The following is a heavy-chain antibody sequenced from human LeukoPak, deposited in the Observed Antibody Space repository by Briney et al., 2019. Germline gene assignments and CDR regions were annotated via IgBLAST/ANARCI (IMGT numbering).Heavy chain of an antibody. Sequence: TGGSLRLSCAASGFTFSSYAMNWVRQAPGKGLEWVSSISSSSSYIYYADSVKGRFTISRDNAKNSLYLQMNSLRAEDTAVYYCARKCSSSHCFDYWGQGTLVTVSS. V-gene: IGHV3-21*01. CDR1: GFTFSSYA. J-gene: IGHJ4*02. CDR3: ARKCSSSHCFDY. D-gene: IGHD6-6*01. CDR2: ISSSSSYI.